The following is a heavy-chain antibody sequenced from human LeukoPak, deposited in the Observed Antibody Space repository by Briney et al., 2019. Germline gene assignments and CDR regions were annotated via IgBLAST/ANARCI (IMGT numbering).Heavy chain of an antibody. J-gene: IGHJ4*02. CDR1: GYTFTAYY. CDR3: ATSYDSGSSFIDY. D-gene: IGHD3-10*01. CDR2: LWYDGTKK. Sequence: SCKASGYTFTAYYMHWVRQAPGKGLEWVAGLWYDGTKKDYAESVKGRFTISRDNSKSTLYLQMDSLRVEDTALYYCATSYDSGSSFIDYWGQGALVTVSS. V-gene: IGHV3-33*01.